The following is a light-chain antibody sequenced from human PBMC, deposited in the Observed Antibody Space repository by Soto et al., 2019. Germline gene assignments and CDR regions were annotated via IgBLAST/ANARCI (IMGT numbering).Light chain of an antibody. CDR1: QSLSSSY. CDR2: GTS. CDR3: QRFGTSPPWT. V-gene: IGKV3-20*01. Sequence: ETVLTQSPGTLSFSPGERATLSCRASQSLSSSYLAWYQQKPGQPPRLLIYGTSIRATGIPDRFSGSGSGTDFTLTITRLEPEDFAVYYCQRFGTSPPWTFGQGTKVDI. J-gene: IGKJ1*01.